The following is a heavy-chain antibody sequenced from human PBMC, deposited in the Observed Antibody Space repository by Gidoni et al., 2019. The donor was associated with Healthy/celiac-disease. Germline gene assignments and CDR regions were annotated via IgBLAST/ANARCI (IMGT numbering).Heavy chain of an antibody. CDR1: GGTFSSYA. CDR3: ARVAGYCSGGSCYPPGDPSYYGMDV. D-gene: IGHD2-15*01. Sequence: QVQLVQSGAEVKKPGSSVKVSCKASGGTFSSYAISWVRQAPGQGLEWMGGIIPIFGTANYAQKFQGRVTITADESTSTAYMELSSLRSEDTAVYYCARVAGYCSGGSCYPPGDPSYYGMDVWGQGTTVTVSS. J-gene: IGHJ6*02. V-gene: IGHV1-69*01. CDR2: IIPIFGTA.